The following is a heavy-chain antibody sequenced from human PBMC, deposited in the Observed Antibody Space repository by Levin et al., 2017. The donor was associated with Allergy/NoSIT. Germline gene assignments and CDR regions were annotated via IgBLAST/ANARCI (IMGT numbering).Heavy chain of an antibody. D-gene: IGHD4-17*01. CDR1: GYTFTGYY. J-gene: IGHJ6*02. V-gene: IGHV1-2*04. Sequence: GASVKVSCKASGYTFTGYYMHWVRQAPGQGLEWMGWINPNSGGTNYAQKFQGWVTMTRDTSISTAYMELSRLRSDDTAVYYCARGGGSVGDSTTYYYYYGMDVWGQGTTVTVSS. CDR3: ARGGGSVGDSTTYYYYYGMDV. CDR2: INPNSGGT.